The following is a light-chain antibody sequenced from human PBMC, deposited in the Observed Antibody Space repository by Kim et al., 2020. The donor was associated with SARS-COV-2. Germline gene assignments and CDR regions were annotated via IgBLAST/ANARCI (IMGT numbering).Light chain of an antibody. V-gene: IGLV3-19*01. CDR2: GTN. Sequence: SSELTQDPAVSVALGQTVMITCQGDSLRTYYTSWYQQKPGQAPVLVIYGTNNRPSGIPDRFSGSSSGNTASLTITGAQAEDEADYYCTSRDNSGHLWVFGGGTKVTVL. J-gene: IGLJ3*02. CDR3: TSRDNSGHLWV. CDR1: SLRTYY.